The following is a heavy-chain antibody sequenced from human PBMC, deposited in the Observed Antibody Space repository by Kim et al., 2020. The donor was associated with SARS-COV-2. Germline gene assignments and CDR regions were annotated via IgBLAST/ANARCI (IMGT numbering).Heavy chain of an antibody. CDR3: ARGPYYDILTGRDSFDY. D-gene: IGHD3-9*01. CDR2: IWYDGSNK. Sequence: GGSLRLSCAASGFTFSSYGMHWVRQAPGKGLEWVAVIWYDGSNKYYADSVKGRFTISRDNSKNTLYLQMNSLRAEDTAVYYCARGPYYDILTGRDSFDYWGQGTLVTVSS. V-gene: IGHV3-33*01. CDR1: GFTFSSYG. J-gene: IGHJ4*02.